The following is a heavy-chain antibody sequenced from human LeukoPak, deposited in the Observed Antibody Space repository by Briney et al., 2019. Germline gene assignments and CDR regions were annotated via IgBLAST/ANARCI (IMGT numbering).Heavy chain of an antibody. CDR1: GGSISSYY. J-gene: IGHJ5*02. CDR2: IYYSGST. D-gene: IGHD2-2*01. Sequence: SETLSLTCTVSGGSISSYYWSWIRQPPGKGLEWIGYIYYSGSTNYNPSLKSRVTISVDTSKNQVSLKLSSVTAADTAVYYCARVPAAPVSGWFDPWGQGTLVTVSS. V-gene: IGHV4-59*01. CDR3: ARVPAAPVSGWFDP.